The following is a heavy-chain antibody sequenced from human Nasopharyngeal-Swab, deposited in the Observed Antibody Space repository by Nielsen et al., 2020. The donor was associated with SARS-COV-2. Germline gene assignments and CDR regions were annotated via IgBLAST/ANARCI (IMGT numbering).Heavy chain of an antibody. J-gene: IGHJ5*02. Sequence: ASVKASCKASGYTFTSYGISWVRQAPGQGLEWMGWISAYNGNTNYAQKLQGRVTMTTDTSTSTDYMELRILRSDDTAVYYCARAPLFGVVIYWFDPWGQGALVTVSS. CDR2: ISAYNGNT. CDR3: ARAPLFGVVIYWFDP. V-gene: IGHV1-18*01. CDR1: GYTFTSYG. D-gene: IGHD3-3*01.